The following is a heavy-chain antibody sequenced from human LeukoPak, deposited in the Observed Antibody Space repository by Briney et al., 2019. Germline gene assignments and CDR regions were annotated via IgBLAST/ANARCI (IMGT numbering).Heavy chain of an antibody. CDR3: ARDFYGDDGHHPFDY. V-gene: IGHV4-4*07. J-gene: IGHJ4*02. CDR2: IYASGST. CDR1: GGSISNYY. D-gene: IGHD2/OR15-2a*01. Sequence: SETLSLTCSVSGGSISNYYWNWLRPPAGKGLEWIGRIYASGSTNYNPSLKSRVTISMDKSKNRFSLNLKSVTAADTAFYYCARDFYGDDGHHPFDYWGQGIQVIVSS.